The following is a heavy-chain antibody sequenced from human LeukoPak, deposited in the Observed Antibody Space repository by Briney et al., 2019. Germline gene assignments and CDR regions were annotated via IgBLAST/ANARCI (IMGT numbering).Heavy chain of an antibody. Sequence: PSETLSLTCTVSGVSLSGHYWTWIRQPPGKGLEWIGYIYYSGSTSYNPSLKSRVTMSLDTSKNQFSLKLSSVTAADTAVYYCARTTGYSSSWHDYWGQGILVTISS. CDR2: IYYSGST. V-gene: IGHV4-59*11. J-gene: IGHJ4*02. CDR1: GVSLSGHY. D-gene: IGHD6-13*01. CDR3: ARTTGYSSSWHDY.